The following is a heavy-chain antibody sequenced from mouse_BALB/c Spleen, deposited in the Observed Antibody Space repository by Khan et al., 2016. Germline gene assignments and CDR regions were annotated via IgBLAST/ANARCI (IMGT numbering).Heavy chain of an antibody. CDR1: GYTFTTYW. V-gene: IGHV1-87*01. CDR3: ARGNSYYDYDY. D-gene: IGHD2-4*01. CDR2: IYPGDGDT. J-gene: IGHJ2*01. Sequence: QVQLQQPGAELARPGASVKLSCKAPGYTFTTYWMQWVKQRPGQGLEWIGAIYPGDGDTRYTQKFKGKATLTADKSSSTAYMQLSSLASEDSAVSYCARGNSYYDYDYWGQGTTLTVSS.